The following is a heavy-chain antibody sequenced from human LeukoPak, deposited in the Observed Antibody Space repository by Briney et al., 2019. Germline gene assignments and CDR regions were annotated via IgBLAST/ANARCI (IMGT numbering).Heavy chain of an antibody. V-gene: IGHV4-39*07. J-gene: IGHJ3*02. D-gene: IGHD3-3*01. CDR1: GGSISSGGYY. CDR2: INHSGST. Sequence: SETLSLTCTVSGGSISSGGYYWSWIRQPPGKGLEWIGEINHSGSTNYNPSLKSRVTISVDTSKNQFSLKLSSVTAADTAVYYCARSGGDLEWFTVSAFDIWGQGTMVTVSS. CDR3: ARSGGDLEWFTVSAFDI.